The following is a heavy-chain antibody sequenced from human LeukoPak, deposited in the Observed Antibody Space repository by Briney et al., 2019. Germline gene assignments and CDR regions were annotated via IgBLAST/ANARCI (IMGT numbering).Heavy chain of an antibody. CDR2: INHSGST. J-gene: IGHJ4*02. CDR3: ARVGRWLQLNY. Sequence: SETLSLTCAVYGGSLSGYYWSWIRQPPGKGLEWIGEINHSGSTNYNPSLKSRVTISVDTSKNQFSLKLSSVTAADTAVYYCARVGRWLQLNYWGQGTLVTVSS. CDR1: GGSLSGYY. V-gene: IGHV4-34*01. D-gene: IGHD5-24*01.